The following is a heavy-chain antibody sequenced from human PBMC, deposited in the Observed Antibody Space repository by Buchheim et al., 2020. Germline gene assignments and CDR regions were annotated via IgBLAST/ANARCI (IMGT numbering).Heavy chain of an antibody. V-gene: IGHV3-66*01. CDR2: IYGGGAT. Sequence: EVQLVESGGGLVQPGGSLRLSCAVSGFTVSSDXMSWVRQAPGKGLEWVSAIYGGGATYYTDSVKGRFNIXRDRSKNTLYLKMNRLRVEDTAMYYCARRQPSGSWFDPWGQGTL. CDR3: ARRQPSGSWFDP. CDR1: GFTVSSDX. J-gene: IGHJ5*02. D-gene: IGHD3-22*01.